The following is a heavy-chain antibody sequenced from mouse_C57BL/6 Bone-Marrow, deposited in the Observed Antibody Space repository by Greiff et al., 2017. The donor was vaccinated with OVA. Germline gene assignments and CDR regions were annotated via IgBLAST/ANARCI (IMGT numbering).Heavy chain of an antibody. Sequence: DVQLQESGGGLVQPGGSMKLSCVASGLTFSNYWMNWVRQSPEKGVEWVAEIRLKSDNYAKHYGEFVKVRFTISKDYFKSSVYLQINNLRAEDTGIYYCTSTGTGDYWGQGTTLTVSS. CDR3: TSTGTGDY. CDR2: IRLKSDNYAK. D-gene: IGHD4-1*02. V-gene: IGHV6-3*01. J-gene: IGHJ2*01. CDR1: GLTFSNYW.